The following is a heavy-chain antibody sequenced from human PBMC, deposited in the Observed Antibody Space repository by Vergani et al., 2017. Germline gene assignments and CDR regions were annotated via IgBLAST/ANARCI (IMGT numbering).Heavy chain of an antibody. CDR1: GFTFSSYS. J-gene: IGHJ6*02. Sequence: EVQLVESGGGLVQPGGSLRLSCAASGFTFSSYSMNWVRQAPGKGLEWVSYISSSSSTIYYAYSVKGRFTISRDNDKNSLYLQMNSLRAEDTAVYYWARGGKVVPAAHPMDVWGQGTTVTVSS. CDR3: ARGGKVVPAAHPMDV. V-gene: IGHV3-48*04. D-gene: IGHD2-2*01. CDR2: ISSSSSTI.